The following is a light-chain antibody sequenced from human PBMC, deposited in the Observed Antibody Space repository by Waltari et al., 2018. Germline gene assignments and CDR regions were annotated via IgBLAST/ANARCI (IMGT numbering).Light chain of an antibody. CDR3: HSRDASGVGGS. Sequence: SSELTQDPAVSVAMGQTVRITCQGDSLRSYYASWYQQRPGQAPILVMSDKNNRPSGVPDRFPGSSSDNTASVTLTGAQAEDEASYYCHSRDASGVGGSFGGGTKLTVL. CDR1: SLRSYY. CDR2: DKN. J-gene: IGLJ2*01. V-gene: IGLV3-19*01.